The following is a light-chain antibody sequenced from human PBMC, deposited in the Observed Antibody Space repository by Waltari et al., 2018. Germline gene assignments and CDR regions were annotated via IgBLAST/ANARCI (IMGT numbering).Light chain of an antibody. V-gene: IGLV2-14*01. CDR3: SSYTSSSTVV. CDR1: SSSVGGSNY. J-gene: IGLJ2*01. Sequence: QSALTQPASVSGSPGQSITISCTGTSSSVGGSNYVSWYQPHPGKAPKPMIYDVSKRPSGVSNRFSGSKSGNTASLTISGLQAEDEADYYCSSYTSSSTVVFGGGTKLTVL. CDR2: DVS.